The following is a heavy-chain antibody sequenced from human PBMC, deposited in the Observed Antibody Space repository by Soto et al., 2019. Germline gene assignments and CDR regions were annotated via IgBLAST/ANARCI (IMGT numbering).Heavy chain of an antibody. CDR3: ARDAPLTTVTKTDYYYYMDV. CDR1: GYTFTSYA. Sequence: ASVKVSCEACGYTFTSYAMHWVRQAPGQRLEWMGWINAGNGNTKYSQKFQGRVTITRDTSASTAYMELSSLRSEDTAVYYCARDAPLTTVTKTDYYYYMDVWGKGTTVTSP. J-gene: IGHJ6*03. V-gene: IGHV1-3*01. D-gene: IGHD4-17*01. CDR2: INAGNGNT.